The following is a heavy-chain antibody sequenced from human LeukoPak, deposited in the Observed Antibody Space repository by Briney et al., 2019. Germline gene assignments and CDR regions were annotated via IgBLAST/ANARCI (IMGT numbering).Heavy chain of an antibody. Sequence: KTSETLSLTCTVSGASISNYYWSWIRQPPGKGLEWIGYIYYSGRTNYNPSLKSRVTISVDSSKNQFSLNLKFVTAADMAVYYCARHRLYTGYADWGQGTLVTVSS. V-gene: IGHV4-59*08. J-gene: IGHJ4*02. CDR1: GASISNYY. CDR2: IYYSGRT. CDR3: ARHRLYTGYAD. D-gene: IGHD2-2*03.